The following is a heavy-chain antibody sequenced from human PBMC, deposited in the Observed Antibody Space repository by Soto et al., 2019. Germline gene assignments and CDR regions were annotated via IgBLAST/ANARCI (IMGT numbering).Heavy chain of an antibody. CDR2: IYYSGST. CDR1: GGSISSSSYY. D-gene: IGHD3-9*01. Sequence: LQLQESGPGLVKPSETLSLTCTVSGGSISSSSYYWGWIRQPPGKGLEWIGSIYYSGSTYYNPSLKSRVTISVDTSKNQFSLKLSSVTAADTAVYYCARQGRYFDWDMDVWGKGTKVTV. CDR3: ARQGRYFDWDMDV. J-gene: IGHJ6*03. V-gene: IGHV4-39*01.